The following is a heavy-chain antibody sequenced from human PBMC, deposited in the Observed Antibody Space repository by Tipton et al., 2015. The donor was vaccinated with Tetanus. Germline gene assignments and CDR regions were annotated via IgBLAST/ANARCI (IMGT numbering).Heavy chain of an antibody. Sequence: GLVKPSQTLSLTCVISGDSVSSNSAAWNWFRQSPSRGLEWLGRTYYRSKWNNDYAVSVKSRITINPDTSKNQFSLQLNSVTPEDSAVCFCASGTFAGGLDVWGQGTSVTVSS. V-gene: IGHV6-1*01. CDR3: ASGTFAGGLDV. CDR1: GDSVSSNSAA. CDR2: TYYRSKWNN. J-gene: IGHJ6*02. D-gene: IGHD1-26*01.